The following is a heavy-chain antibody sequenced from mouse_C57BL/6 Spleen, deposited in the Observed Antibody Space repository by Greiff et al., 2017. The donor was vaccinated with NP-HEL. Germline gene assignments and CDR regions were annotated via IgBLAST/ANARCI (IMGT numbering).Heavy chain of an antibody. Sequence: QVQLQQSGAELARPGASVKMSCKASGYTFTSYTMHWVKQRPGQGLEWIGYINPSSGYTKYNQKFKDKATLTEDKSSSTAYMQLSSLTSEDSAVDYCARSPIHYYGSSYEFAYWGQGTLVTVSA. CDR1: GYTFTSYT. V-gene: IGHV1-4*01. CDR2: INPSSGYT. J-gene: IGHJ3*01. D-gene: IGHD1-1*01. CDR3: ARSPIHYYGSSYEFAY.